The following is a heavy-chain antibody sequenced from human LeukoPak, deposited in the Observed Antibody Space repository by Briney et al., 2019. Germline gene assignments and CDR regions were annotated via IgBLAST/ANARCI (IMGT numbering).Heavy chain of an antibody. CDR1: GVSINSHY. CDR2: IYDSGSA. J-gene: IGHJ6*03. CDR3: ARVLQNYYHMDV. Sequence: SETLSLTCTVSGVSINSHYWSWIRQPSGEGLEWIGFIYDSGSANYKSSLKSRVTMTVDTSKNQFSLKLNSVSAADTAVYYCARVLQNYYHMDVWGKGTTVTVSS. D-gene: IGHD3-3*01. V-gene: IGHV4-59*11.